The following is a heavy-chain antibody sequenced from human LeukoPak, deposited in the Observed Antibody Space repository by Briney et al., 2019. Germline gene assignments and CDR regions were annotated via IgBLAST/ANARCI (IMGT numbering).Heavy chain of an antibody. V-gene: IGHV4-59*01. J-gene: IGHJ4*02. CDR1: GGSISIYY. Sequence: SETLSLTCTVSGGSISIYYWSWVRQPPGKGLEWIGYIYNSGSTTYNPSLKSRATISVDTSKNQFSLKLTSMTTADTAFYYCVRDRELHYWGQGILVTVSS. CDR3: VRDRELHY. D-gene: IGHD1-7*01. CDR2: IYNSGST.